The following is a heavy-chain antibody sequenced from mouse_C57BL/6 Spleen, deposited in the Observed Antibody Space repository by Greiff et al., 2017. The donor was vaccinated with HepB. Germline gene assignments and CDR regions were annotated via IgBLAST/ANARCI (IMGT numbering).Heavy chain of an antibody. Sequence: LQESGPELVKPGASVKISCKASGYAFSSSWMNWVKQRPGKGLEWIGRIYPGDGDTNYNGKFKGKATLTADKSSSTAYMQLSSLTSEDSAVYFCARRYSNYEAWFAYWGQGTLVTVSA. J-gene: IGHJ3*01. CDR3: ARRYSNYEAWFAY. CDR2: IYPGDGDT. D-gene: IGHD2-5*01. V-gene: IGHV1-82*01. CDR1: GYAFSSSW.